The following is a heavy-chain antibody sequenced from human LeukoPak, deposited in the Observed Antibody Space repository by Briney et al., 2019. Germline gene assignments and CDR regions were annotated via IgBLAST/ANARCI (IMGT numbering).Heavy chain of an antibody. D-gene: IGHD3-22*01. V-gene: IGHV3-48*03. J-gene: IGHJ3*02. CDR3: ASVPGYYYDSSRSLPHAFDI. Sequence: GGSLRLSCAASGFTFSSYGMNWVRQAPGKGLEWVSYISSSGATRYYADSVKGRFTISRDNAKNSLYLQMNSLRAEDTAVYYCASVPGYYYDSSRSLPHAFDIWGQGTMVTVSS. CDR2: ISSSGATR. CDR1: GFTFSSYG.